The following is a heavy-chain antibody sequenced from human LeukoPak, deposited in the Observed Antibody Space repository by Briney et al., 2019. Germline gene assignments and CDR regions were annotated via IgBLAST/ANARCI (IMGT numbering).Heavy chain of an antibody. Sequence: PSETLSLTCTVSGGSIRSYHWSWIRQPAGKGLEWVGLIYTSGNTKYNSSLKSRVSMSVDTSKIQFSLKLRSVTAADTAVYFCASLGSGRFFDLWGRGTLVTVSS. D-gene: IGHD3-16*01. CDR1: GGSIRSYH. V-gene: IGHV4-4*07. CDR3: ASLGSGRFFDL. CDR2: IYTSGNT. J-gene: IGHJ2*01.